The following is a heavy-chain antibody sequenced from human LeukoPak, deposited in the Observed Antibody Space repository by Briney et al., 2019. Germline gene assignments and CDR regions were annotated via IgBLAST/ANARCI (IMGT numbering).Heavy chain of an antibody. CDR1: GXSISSNY. V-gene: IGHV4-59*01. Sequence: SETLSLTCAVSGXSISSNYGSWIRQPPGKGLEWIGDIHHSGGTNYNPSLKSRVTISVDTSKNQFSLKLNSVTAADTAVYYCARAGGYRPAAADLDYWGQGTLVTVSS. CDR3: ARAGGYRPAAADLDY. D-gene: IGHD6-13*01. J-gene: IGHJ4*02. CDR2: IHHSGGT.